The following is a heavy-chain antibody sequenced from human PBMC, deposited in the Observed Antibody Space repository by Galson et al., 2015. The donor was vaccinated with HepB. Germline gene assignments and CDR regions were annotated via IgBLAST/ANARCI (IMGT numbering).Heavy chain of an antibody. J-gene: IGHJ4*02. CDR2: IKSKTDGGTT. Sequence: SLRLSCAASGFTFSNAWMSWVRQAPGKGLEWVGRIKSKTDGGTTDYAAPVKGRFTISRDDSKNTLYLQMNSLKTEDTAVYYCTTDVEMATTGDYWGQGTLVTVSS. V-gene: IGHV3-15*01. D-gene: IGHD5-24*01. CDR3: TTDVEMATTGDY. CDR1: GFTFSNAW.